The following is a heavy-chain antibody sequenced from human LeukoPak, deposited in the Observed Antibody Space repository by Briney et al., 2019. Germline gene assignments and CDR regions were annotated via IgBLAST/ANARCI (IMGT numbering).Heavy chain of an antibody. CDR1: GFTFSSYD. V-gene: IGHV3-13*01. CDR3: ARALIGEPFDY. J-gene: IGHJ4*02. D-gene: IGHD3-10*01. CDR2: IGTAGDT. Sequence: GGSLRLSCAASGFTFSSYDMHWVRQATGKGLEWVSAIGTAGDTYYPGSVKGRFTISRENAKNSLHLQMNSLRAGDTAVYYCARALIGEPFDYWGQGTLVTVSS.